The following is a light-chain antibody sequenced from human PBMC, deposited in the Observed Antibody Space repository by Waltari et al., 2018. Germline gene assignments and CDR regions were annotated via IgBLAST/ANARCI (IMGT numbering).Light chain of an antibody. CDR3: QQYDAYPYT. CDR1: QSISDW. J-gene: IGKJ2*01. V-gene: IGKV1-5*03. CDR2: KAS. Sequence: DIQMTQFPATLSASVGDRVTITCRASQSISDWLAWFQQKQGKAPKLLIYKASTLHTGVPSRFSGSGSGSEFTLTINSLQADDFATYFCQQYDAYPYTFGQGTKLEI.